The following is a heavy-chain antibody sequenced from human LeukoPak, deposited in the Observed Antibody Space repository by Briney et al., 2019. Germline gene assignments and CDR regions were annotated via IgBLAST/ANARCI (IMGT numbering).Heavy chain of an antibody. Sequence: SETLSLTCAVYGGSFSGYYWSWIRQPPGKGLEWIGEINHSGSTNYNPSLKSRVTISVDTSKNQFSLKLSSVTAADTAVYYCARMGYYGSGSYYKGRAIDAFDIWGQGTMVTVSS. CDR3: ARMGYYGSGSYYKGRAIDAFDI. V-gene: IGHV4-34*01. J-gene: IGHJ3*02. D-gene: IGHD3-10*01. CDR2: INHSGST. CDR1: GGSFSGYY.